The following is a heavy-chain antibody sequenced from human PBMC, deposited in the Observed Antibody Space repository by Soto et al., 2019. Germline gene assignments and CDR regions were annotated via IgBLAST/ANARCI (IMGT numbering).Heavy chain of an antibody. Sequence: GGSLRLSCAASGFTFSTYTINWVRQAPGKGLEWVASISSSSRDIFYADSVKARFTVSRDNANSSVDLQMNSLRVGDTAIYYCASGSWGGGGIDVWGQGTTVTVS. CDR3: ASGSWGGGGIDV. V-gene: IGHV3-21*01. CDR2: ISSSSRDI. CDR1: GFTFSTYT. J-gene: IGHJ6*02. D-gene: IGHD3-16*01.